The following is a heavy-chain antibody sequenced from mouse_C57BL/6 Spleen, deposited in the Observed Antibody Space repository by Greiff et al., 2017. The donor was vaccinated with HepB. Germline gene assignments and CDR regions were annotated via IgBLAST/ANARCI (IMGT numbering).Heavy chain of an antibody. CDR3: ARGAAWFAY. Sequence: QVQLQQSGAELARPGASVKMSCKASGYTFTSYTMHWVKQRPGQGLEWIGYINPSSGYTKYNQKFKDKATLTADKSSSPAYMQLSSLTSEDSAVYYCARGAAWFAYWGQGTLVTVSA. V-gene: IGHV1-4*01. CDR2: INPSSGYT. CDR1: GYTFTSYT. J-gene: IGHJ3*01.